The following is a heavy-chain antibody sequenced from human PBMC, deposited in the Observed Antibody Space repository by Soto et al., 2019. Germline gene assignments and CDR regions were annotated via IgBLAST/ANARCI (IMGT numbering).Heavy chain of an antibody. V-gene: IGHV4-39*01. CDR3: ARQDYGDYVSHFDY. D-gene: IGHD4-17*01. CDR2: IYYSGST. CDR1: GGSISSSSYY. Sequence: PSETLSLTCTVSGGSISSSSYYWGWIRQPPGKGLEWIGSIYYSGSTYYNPSLKSRVTISVDTSKNQFSLKLSSVTAADTAVYYCARQDYGDYVSHFDYWSQGTLVTVSS. J-gene: IGHJ4*02.